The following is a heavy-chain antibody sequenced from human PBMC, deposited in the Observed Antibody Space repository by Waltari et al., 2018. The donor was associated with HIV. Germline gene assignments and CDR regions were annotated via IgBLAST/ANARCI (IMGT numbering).Heavy chain of an antibody. J-gene: IGHJ4*02. CDR1: GGSISSYY. CDR3: ARDLYDSSGYITIFGY. Sequence: QVQLQESGPGLVKPSETLSLTCTVSGGSISSYYWSWIRQPPGKGLEWIGYSYYSGSTNYNPSLKSRVTISVDTSKNQFSLKLSSVTAADTAVYYCARDLYDSSGYITIFGYWGQGTLVTVSS. V-gene: IGHV4-59*01. D-gene: IGHD3-22*01. CDR2: SYYSGST.